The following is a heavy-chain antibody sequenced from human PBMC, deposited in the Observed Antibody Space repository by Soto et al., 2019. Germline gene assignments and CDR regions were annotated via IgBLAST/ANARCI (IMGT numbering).Heavy chain of an antibody. Sequence: GSLRLPCAASGFTYSNYAMNWVRQAPEKGLEWVAYISASSSSIYYADSVKGRFTISRDNAKNSLYLQMNSLRDEDTAVYYCTRDLTWSEVYWGQGVQVTVYS. CDR3: TRDLTWSEVY. V-gene: IGHV3-48*02. J-gene: IGHJ4*02. CDR2: ISASSSSI. CDR1: GFTYSNYA. D-gene: IGHD3-3*01.